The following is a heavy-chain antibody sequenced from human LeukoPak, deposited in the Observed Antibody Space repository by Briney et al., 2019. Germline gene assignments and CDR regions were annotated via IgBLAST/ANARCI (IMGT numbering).Heavy chain of an antibody. CDR1: RFTFSTYW. V-gene: IGHV3-74*01. CDR2: INSDGSST. CDR3: AKSRVRRGLLWFGEFDY. J-gene: IGHJ4*02. Sequence: PGGSLRLSCAASRFTFSTYWMHWVRQAPGKGLVWVSRINSDGSSTGYADSVKGRFTISRDNSKNTLYLQMNSLRAEDTAVYYCAKSRVRRGLLWFGEFDYWGQGTLVTVSS. D-gene: IGHD3-10*01.